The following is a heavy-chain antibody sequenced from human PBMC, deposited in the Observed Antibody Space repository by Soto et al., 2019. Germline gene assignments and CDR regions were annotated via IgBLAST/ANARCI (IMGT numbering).Heavy chain of an antibody. Sequence: GGSLRLSCAASGFTFSNYWMHWVRQVPGRGLVWVSRISHDGGGTSYADSVKGRFTISRDNAKNTVYLQMNSLRAEDSAVYYCGMNYFDYWGQGTLVTVSS. CDR3: GMNYFDY. J-gene: IGHJ4*02. V-gene: IGHV3-74*01. CDR1: GFTFSNYW. CDR2: ISHDGGGT.